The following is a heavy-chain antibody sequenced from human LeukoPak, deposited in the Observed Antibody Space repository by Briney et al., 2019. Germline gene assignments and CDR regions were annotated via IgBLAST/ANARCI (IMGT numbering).Heavy chain of an antibody. D-gene: IGHD3-22*01. CDR3: ARSGSSGPPGADAFDI. Sequence: SETLSLTCTVSGCSISSYYWSWIRQPPGKALEWIGYIYYSGSTNYNPSLKSRVTISVDTSKNQFSLKLSSVTAADTAVYYCARSGSSGPPGADAFDIWGQGTMVTVSS. CDR2: IYYSGST. V-gene: IGHV4-59*01. CDR1: GCSISSYY. J-gene: IGHJ3*02.